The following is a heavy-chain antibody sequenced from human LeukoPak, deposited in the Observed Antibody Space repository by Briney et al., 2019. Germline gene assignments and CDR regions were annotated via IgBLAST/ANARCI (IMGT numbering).Heavy chain of an antibody. D-gene: IGHD6-19*01. CDR1: GFTFSTFG. Sequence: GGSLRLSCAASGFTFSTFGMRWVRQAPGKGLEWVSTIPASGGNTYYADSVRGRFTISRGNSKNTLYLQINSLTAEDTAIYYCVRYLSGWYYFDWWGQGTLVTVSS. V-gene: IGHV3-23*01. CDR3: VRYLSGWYYFDW. CDR2: IPASGGNT. J-gene: IGHJ4*02.